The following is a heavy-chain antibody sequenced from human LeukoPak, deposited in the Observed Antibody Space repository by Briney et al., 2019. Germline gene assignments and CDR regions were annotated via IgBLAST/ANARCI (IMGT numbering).Heavy chain of an antibody. D-gene: IGHD1-7*01. J-gene: IGHJ4*02. Sequence: SETLSLTCTVSAGSINTYFWTWVRQPAGKGLEWIGRISGSGTAFYNPSLESRVTISLDTANYQLFLRMTSVSAADTAVYNCARGTELTRTSGHYSFDYWGQGTLVSVSS. V-gene: IGHV4-4*07. CDR2: ISGSGTA. CDR3: ARGTELTRTSGHYSFDY. CDR1: AGSINTYF.